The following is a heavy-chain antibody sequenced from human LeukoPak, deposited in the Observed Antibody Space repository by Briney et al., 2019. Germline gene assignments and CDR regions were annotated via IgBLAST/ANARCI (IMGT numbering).Heavy chain of an antibody. V-gene: IGHV4-30-4*01. Sequence: SETLSLTCTVSGGSISSGDYYWSWIRQPPGKGLEWIGYIYYSGSTYYNPSLKSRVTISVDTSKNQFSLKLSSVTAADTAVYYCAREESYSSTYFDYWGQGTLVTVSS. D-gene: IGHD6-13*01. CDR2: IYYSGST. J-gene: IGHJ4*02. CDR3: AREESYSSTYFDY. CDR1: GGSISSGDYY.